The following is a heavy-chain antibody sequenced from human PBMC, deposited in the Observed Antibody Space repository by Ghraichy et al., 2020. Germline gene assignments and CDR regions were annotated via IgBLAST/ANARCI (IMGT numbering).Heavy chain of an antibody. J-gene: IGHJ4*02. CDR1: VFPFSTSV. D-gene: IGHD3-16*01. Sequence: GESLNISCTASVFPFSTSVMSWARQAPGKGLEWVSTITNSGDSTFYADSVKGRFTISRDNSKNTLFLQMSSLRAEDTAVYYCMRGGWGANWGQGTLVTVSS. CDR2: ITNSGDST. CDR3: MRGGWGAN. V-gene: IGHV3-23*01.